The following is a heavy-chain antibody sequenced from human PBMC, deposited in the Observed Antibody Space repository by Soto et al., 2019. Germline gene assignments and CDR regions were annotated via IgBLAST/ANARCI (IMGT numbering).Heavy chain of an antibody. Sequence: ASVKVSCKASGYTFTSYAMHWVRQAPGQRLEWMGWSNAGNGNTKYSQEFQGRVTITRDTSASTAYMELSSLRSEDTAVYYCARGLRGGYSYGPYYYGMDVWGQGTTVTVSS. D-gene: IGHD5-18*01. CDR1: GYTFTSYA. CDR3: ARGLRGGYSYGPYYYGMDV. CDR2: SNAGNGNT. J-gene: IGHJ6*02. V-gene: IGHV1-3*02.